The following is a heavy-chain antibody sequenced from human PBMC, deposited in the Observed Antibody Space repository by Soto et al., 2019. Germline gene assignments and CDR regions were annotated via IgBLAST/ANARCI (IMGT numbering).Heavy chain of an antibody. CDR1: GFTFRSFT. CDR2: ISSNSAYI. CDR3: TRDASRDSSARGWFDP. Sequence: WGSMRLSCAASGFTFRSFTMNCVLPSPFKWLEWVSTISSNSAYIYYTDALRGRFTISRDNAKNSLHLQMNSLRAEDTAVYDCTRDASRDSSARGWFDPWGPGTLVTVSS. D-gene: IGHD6-13*01. J-gene: IGHJ5*02. V-gene: IGHV3-21*01.